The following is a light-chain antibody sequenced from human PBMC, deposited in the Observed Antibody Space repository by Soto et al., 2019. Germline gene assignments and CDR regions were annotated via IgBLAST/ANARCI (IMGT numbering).Light chain of an antibody. Sequence: QSVLTQPASVSGSPGQSITISCTGTSSDVGSYNLVSWYQQHPGKAPKLMIYEGSKRPSGVSNRFSGSKSGNTASLTISGLQAEDEADYYCCSYAGSSTFRAVVFGGGTKLTVL. J-gene: IGLJ2*01. CDR3: CSYAGSSTFRAVV. V-gene: IGLV2-23*03. CDR2: EGS. CDR1: SSDVGSYNL.